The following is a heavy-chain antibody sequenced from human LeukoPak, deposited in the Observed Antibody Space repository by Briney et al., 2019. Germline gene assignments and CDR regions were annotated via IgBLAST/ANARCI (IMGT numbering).Heavy chain of an antibody. Sequence: GGSLRLSCAASGFTVSSNYMSWVRQAPGKGLEWVSVIYSGGSTYYADSVKGRFTISRHNSKNTLYLQMNSLRAEDTAVYFCAKIRVSAPNQLGYFDYWGQGALVTVSS. CDR1: GFTVSSNY. D-gene: IGHD3-10*01. V-gene: IGHV3-53*01. CDR2: IYSGGST. CDR3: AKIRVSAPNQLGYFDY. J-gene: IGHJ4*02.